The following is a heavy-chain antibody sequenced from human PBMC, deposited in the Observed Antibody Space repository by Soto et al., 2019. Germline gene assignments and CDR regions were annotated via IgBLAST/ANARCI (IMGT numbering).Heavy chain of an antibody. CDR1: GGSISSYY. CDR3: ARALGYSGSLFDY. J-gene: IGHJ4*02. Sequence: SETLSLTCTVSGGSISSYYWSWIRQPPGKGLEWIGYIYYSGSTNYNPSLKSRVTISVDTSKNQFSLKLSSVTAADTAVYYCARALGYSGSLFDYWGQGTLVTVSS. CDR2: IYYSGST. D-gene: IGHD5-12*01. V-gene: IGHV4-59*01.